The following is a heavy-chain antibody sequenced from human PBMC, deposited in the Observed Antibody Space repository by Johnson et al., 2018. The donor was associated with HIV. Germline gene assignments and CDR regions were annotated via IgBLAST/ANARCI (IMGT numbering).Heavy chain of an antibody. CDR2: ISYDGNNK. Sequence: QVQLVESGGGVVQPGRSLRLSCAASGFTFSNYAMHWVRQAPGKGLEWVAVISYDGNNKYYADSVKGRFTISRDNSKNTLYLQMNSLRAEDTAVYYCARDNEDIVLVGAFDIWGQGTMVTVSS. D-gene: IGHD2-8*02. CDR1: GFTFSNYA. CDR3: ARDNEDIVLVGAFDI. V-gene: IGHV3-30-3*01. J-gene: IGHJ3*02.